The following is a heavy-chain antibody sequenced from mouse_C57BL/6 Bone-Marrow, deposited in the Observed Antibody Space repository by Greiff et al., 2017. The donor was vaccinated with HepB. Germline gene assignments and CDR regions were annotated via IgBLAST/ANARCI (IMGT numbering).Heavy chain of an antibody. CDR3: ARGHCGSSGFAY. CDR2: IHPNSGST. J-gene: IGHJ3*01. CDR1: GYTFTSYW. V-gene: IGHV1-64*01. D-gene: IGHD1-1*01. Sequence: QVQLQQSGAELVKPGASVKLSCKASGYTFTSYWMHWVKQRPGQGLEWIGMIHPNSGSTNYNEKFKSKATLTVDKSSSTAYMQLSSLTSEDSAVYYCARGHCGSSGFAYWGQGTLVTVSA.